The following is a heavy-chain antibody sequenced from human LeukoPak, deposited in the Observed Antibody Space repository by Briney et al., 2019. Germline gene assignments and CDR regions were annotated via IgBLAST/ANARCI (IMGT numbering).Heavy chain of an antibody. CDR1: GFTFSSYA. Sequence: GGSLRLSCAASGFTFSSYAMSWVRQAPGKGLEWVSAISVSGGSTYYADSVKGRFTISRDNSKNTLYLQMNSLRAEDTAVYYCAKDYESGDIVVVVAAFDYFDYWGQGTLVTVSS. CDR2: ISVSGGST. J-gene: IGHJ4*02. V-gene: IGHV3-23*01. CDR3: AKDYESGDIVVVVAAFDYFDY. D-gene: IGHD2-15*01.